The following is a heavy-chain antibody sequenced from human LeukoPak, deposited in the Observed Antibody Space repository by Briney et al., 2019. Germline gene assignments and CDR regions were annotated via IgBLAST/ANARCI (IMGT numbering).Heavy chain of an antibody. CDR3: AREDHSNYEF. J-gene: IGHJ4*02. Sequence: GGSLRLSCAASGFTFSSYWMSWVRQAPGKGLEWVASIKQDGTEKHYVDSVKGRFTISKDNAKNSLHLQMNSLRAEDTAVYYCAREDHSNYEFWGQGTLVTVSS. D-gene: IGHD4-11*01. CDR1: GFTFSSYW. V-gene: IGHV3-7*03. CDR2: IKQDGTEK.